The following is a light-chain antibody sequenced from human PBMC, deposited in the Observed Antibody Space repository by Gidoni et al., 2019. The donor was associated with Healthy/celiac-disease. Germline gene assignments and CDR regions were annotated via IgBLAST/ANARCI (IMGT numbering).Light chain of an antibody. CDR3: QQYGSSPSLX. CDR1: QSVSSSY. J-gene: IGKJ4*01. Sequence: IVLTQSPGTLSLSPGERATLSCRASQSVSSSYLAWYQQKPGQAPRLLIYGASSRATGIPDRFSGSGSGTDFTLTISRLDPEDFAVYYCQQYGSSPSLXXXGGTKVEIK. CDR2: GAS. V-gene: IGKV3-20*01.